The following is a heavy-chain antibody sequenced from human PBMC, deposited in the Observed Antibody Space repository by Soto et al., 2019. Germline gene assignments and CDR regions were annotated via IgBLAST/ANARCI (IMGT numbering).Heavy chain of an antibody. J-gene: IGHJ4*02. Sequence: PGGSLRLSCAASGFRFIDYWMTWVRQAPGKGLEWVAVISYDGSNKYYADSVKGRFTISRDNSKNTLYLQMNSLRAEGTAVYYCAKDGPSFTMVRGVTHTPPFDYWGQGTLVTVSS. V-gene: IGHV3-30*18. D-gene: IGHD3-10*01. CDR2: ISYDGSNK. CDR3: AKDGPSFTMVRGVTHTPPFDY. CDR1: GFRFIDYW.